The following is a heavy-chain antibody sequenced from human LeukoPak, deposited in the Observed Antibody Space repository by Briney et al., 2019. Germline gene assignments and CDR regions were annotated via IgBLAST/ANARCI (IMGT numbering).Heavy chain of an antibody. CDR1: GYRFTAYY. Sequence: ASVKVSCKPSGYRFTAYYMHWVRQAPGQGLEWMGWIDPNSGGRKYVQKFQGRVTMTRDTSISTVYMELSRLTSDDTAVYYCARGTGRSWFDPWGQGTLVTVSS. J-gene: IGHJ5*02. CDR2: IDPNSGGR. D-gene: IGHD7-27*01. CDR3: ARGTGRSWFDP. V-gene: IGHV1-2*02.